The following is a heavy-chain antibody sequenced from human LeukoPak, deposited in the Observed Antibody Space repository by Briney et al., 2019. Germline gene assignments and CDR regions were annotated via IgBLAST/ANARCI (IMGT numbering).Heavy chain of an antibody. CDR1: GYTFTGYY. V-gene: IGHV1-2*02. CDR2: INPNSGGT. CDR3: ASLRPHYYYYGMDV. J-gene: IGHJ6*02. Sequence: GASVKVSCKASGYTFTGYYMHWVRQAPGQGLEWMGWINPNSGGTNYAQKFQGRVTMTRDTSISTAYMELSRPRSDDTAVYYCASLRPHYYYYGMDVWGQGTTVTVSS. D-gene: IGHD4-17*01.